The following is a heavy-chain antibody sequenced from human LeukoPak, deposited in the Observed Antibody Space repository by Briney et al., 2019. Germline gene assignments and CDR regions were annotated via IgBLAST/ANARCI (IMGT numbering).Heavy chain of an antibody. D-gene: IGHD6-19*01. Sequence: PSETLSLTCTVSGGSVSSGSYYWSWIRQPPGKGLEWIGYIYYSGSTNSNPSLKSRVTISVDTSKNQFSLKLSSVTAADTAVYYCAREVVAVAMDVWGQGTTVTVSS. CDR1: GGSVSSGSYY. J-gene: IGHJ6*02. CDR2: IYYSGST. V-gene: IGHV4-61*01. CDR3: AREVVAVAMDV.